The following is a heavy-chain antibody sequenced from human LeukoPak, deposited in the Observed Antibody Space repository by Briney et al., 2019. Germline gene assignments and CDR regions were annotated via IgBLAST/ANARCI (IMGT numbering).Heavy chain of an antibody. CDR2: ISSSSSYI. CDR1: GFTFSSYS. D-gene: IGHD3-22*01. J-gene: IGHJ3*02. Sequence: GGSLRLSCAASGFTFSSYSMNWARQAPGKGLEWVSSISSSSSYIYYADSVKGRFTISRDNAKNSLYLQMNSPRAEDTAVYYCARGRSSMIVVDAFDIWGQGTMVTVSS. V-gene: IGHV3-21*01. CDR3: ARGRSSMIVVDAFDI.